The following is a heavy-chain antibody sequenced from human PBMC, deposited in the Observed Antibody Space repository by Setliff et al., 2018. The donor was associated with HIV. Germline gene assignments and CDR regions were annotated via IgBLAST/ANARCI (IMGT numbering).Heavy chain of an antibody. CDR2: INHSGST. Sequence: PSETLSLSCAVYGESFNTYFWSWIRQPPGKGLEWIGQINHSGSTNYNPSLRSRVTISVDTSKNQFSLKLRSVTAADTSMYYCARQRADCSGGSCYGYWGQGTLVTVSS. CDR1: GESFNTYF. J-gene: IGHJ4*01. CDR3: ARQRADCSGGSCYGY. D-gene: IGHD2-15*01. V-gene: IGHV4-34*01.